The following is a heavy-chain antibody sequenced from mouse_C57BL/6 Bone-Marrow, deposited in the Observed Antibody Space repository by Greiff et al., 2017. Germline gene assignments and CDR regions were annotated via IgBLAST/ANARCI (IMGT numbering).Heavy chain of an antibody. J-gene: IGHJ3*01. CDR3: ATGSSPAWFAY. D-gene: IGHD1-1*01. V-gene: IGHV1-63*01. CDR1: GYTFTNYW. CDR2: IYPGGGYT. Sequence: VQLQQSGAELVRPGTSVKMSCKASGYTFTNYWIGWAKQRPGHGLEWIGAIYPGGGYTNYNEKFKGKATLTADKSSSTAYMQFRSLTSADAAIYYCATGSSPAWFAYWGQGTLVTVSA.